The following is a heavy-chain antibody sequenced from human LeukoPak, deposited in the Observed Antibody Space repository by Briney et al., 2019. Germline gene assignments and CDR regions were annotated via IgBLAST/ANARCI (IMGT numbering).Heavy chain of an antibody. V-gene: IGHV1-69*05. Sequence: SVKVSCKASGGTFSSYAISWVRQAPGQGLEWMGGIIPIFGTANYAQKFQGRVTITTDESTSTASMELSSLRSEDTAVYYCARVTRRAAGAENWFDPWGQGTLVTVSS. CDR2: IIPIFGTA. D-gene: IGHD6-13*01. CDR1: GGTFSSYA. J-gene: IGHJ5*02. CDR3: ARVTRRAAGAENWFDP.